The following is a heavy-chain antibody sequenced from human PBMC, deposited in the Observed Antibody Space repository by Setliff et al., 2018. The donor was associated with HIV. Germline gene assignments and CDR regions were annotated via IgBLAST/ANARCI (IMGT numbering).Heavy chain of an antibody. D-gene: IGHD3-22*01. CDR2: INPNSGGT. V-gene: IGHV1-2*06. Sequence: ASVKVSCKAFGYTFTGYYIHWVRQAPGQGLEWMGRINPNSGGTNHAQKFQGRVTMTRDMSISTAYMELSKLRSDDTAVYYCASGKYYDSSGYRDYWGQGTLVTVSS. CDR3: ASGKYYDSSGYRDY. CDR1: GYTFTGYY. J-gene: IGHJ4*02.